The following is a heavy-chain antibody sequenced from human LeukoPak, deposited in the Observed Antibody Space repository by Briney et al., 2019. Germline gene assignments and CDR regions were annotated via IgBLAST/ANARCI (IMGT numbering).Heavy chain of an antibody. CDR1: GFLLSTSGVG. D-gene: IGHD2-2*02. J-gene: IGHJ4*02. CDR2: LYWDDDK. CDR3: AQHRLDTRFDY. Sequence: SGPKLVKPTQTLTLTCTFSGFLLSTSGVGVGWIRQPPGKALEWLALLYWDDDKRYSTSLKSRLTITKDTSKNQVVLTMTNMDPVDTATYYCAQHRLDTRFDYWGQGTLVTVSS. V-gene: IGHV2-5*02.